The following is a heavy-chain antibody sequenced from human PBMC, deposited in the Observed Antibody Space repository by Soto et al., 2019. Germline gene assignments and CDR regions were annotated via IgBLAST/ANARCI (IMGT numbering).Heavy chain of an antibody. J-gene: IGHJ4*02. CDR1: GYTLTELS. Sequence: GASVKVSCKVSGYTLTELSMHWVRQAPGKGLEWMGGFDPEDGETIYAQKFQGRVTMTEDTSTDTAYMELSSLRSEDTAVYYCATGGRWYYDFWSGPQSGYFDYWGQGTLVTVSS. V-gene: IGHV1-24*01. CDR3: ATGGRWYYDFWSGPQSGYFDY. D-gene: IGHD3-3*01. CDR2: FDPEDGET.